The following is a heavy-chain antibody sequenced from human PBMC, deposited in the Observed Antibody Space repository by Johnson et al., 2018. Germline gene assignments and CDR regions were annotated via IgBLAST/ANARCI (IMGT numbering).Heavy chain of an antibody. CDR2: LYRGGST. V-gene: IGHV3-66*02. Sequence: VQLVESGGGLVQPGGSLRLSCIASGITVSSNFMNWVRQAPGKGLEWVAVLYRGGSTSYAASVKGRFTVSRDDSKNTLFLQMNSLRAEDTAVYYCARDKADNSDDAFDIWGQGTMVTVSS. CDR1: GITVSSNF. CDR3: ARDKADNSDDAFDI. J-gene: IGHJ3*02. D-gene: IGHD4-23*01.